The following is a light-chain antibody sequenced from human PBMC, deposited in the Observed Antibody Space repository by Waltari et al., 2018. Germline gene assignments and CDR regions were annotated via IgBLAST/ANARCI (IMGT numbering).Light chain of an antibody. Sequence: QSALTQPPSASGSPGQSVTISCTGTSADVGGYNYVSWYQQHPGKAPKLLIYEVSKRPSGVPDRFSGSKAGNTASLTVSGLQAEDEADYYCSSFAGGKYVFGTGTRIAV. J-gene: IGLJ1*01. CDR1: SADVGGYNY. V-gene: IGLV2-8*01. CDR3: SSFAGGKYV. CDR2: EVS.